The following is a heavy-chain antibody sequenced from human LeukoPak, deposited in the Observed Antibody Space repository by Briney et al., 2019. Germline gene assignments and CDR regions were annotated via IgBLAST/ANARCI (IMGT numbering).Heavy chain of an antibody. CDR3: ARGHRLRSGWSSSDAFDI. V-gene: IGHV1-18*01. J-gene: IGHJ3*02. CDR1: GYTFTSYG. D-gene: IGHD6-19*01. Sequence: ASVKVSCKASGYTFTSYGISWVRQAPGQGLGWMGWICAYNGNTNYAQKLQGRVTMTTDTSTSTAYMELRSLRSDDTAVYDCARGHRLRSGWSSSDAFDIWGQGTMVTVSS. CDR2: ICAYNGNT.